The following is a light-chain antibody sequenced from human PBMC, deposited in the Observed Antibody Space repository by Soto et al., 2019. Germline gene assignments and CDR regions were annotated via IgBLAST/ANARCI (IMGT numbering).Light chain of an antibody. CDR3: QQYVSSPWA. V-gene: IGKV3-20*01. CDR1: QSVSSSF. Sequence: IVFAQSPSALSLSPGVNATLSWRASQSVSSSFLAWYQQKAGQAPRLLIYGASRRATGIPDRFSGSGSGTDFTLTISRLEPEDFAVYYCQQYVSSPWAFGQGTKVDIK. CDR2: GAS. J-gene: IGKJ1*01.